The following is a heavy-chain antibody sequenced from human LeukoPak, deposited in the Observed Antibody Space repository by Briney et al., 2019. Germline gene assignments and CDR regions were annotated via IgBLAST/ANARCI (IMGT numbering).Heavy chain of an antibody. V-gene: IGHV4-39*01. J-gene: IGHJ4*02. CDR1: GVSISSSNSY. CDR2: IYYSGNT. D-gene: IGHD2-15*01. CDR3: ARERYCSGGSCYLADY. Sequence: PSETLSLTCTVSGVSISSSNSYWGWIRQPPGKGLEWIGSIYYSGNTYYNASLKSQVSISIDTSKNQFSLRLTSVTAADTAVYYCARERYCSGGSCYLADYWGQGTLVTVSS.